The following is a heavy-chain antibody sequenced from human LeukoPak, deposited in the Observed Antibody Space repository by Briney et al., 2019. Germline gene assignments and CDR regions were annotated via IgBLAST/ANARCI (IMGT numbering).Heavy chain of an antibody. CDR2: ISSSSSYI. D-gene: IGHD3-22*01. Sequence: GGSLRLSCAASGFTFSSYSMNWVRQAPGKGLEWVSSISSSSSYIYYADSVKGRFTISRYNAKNSLYLQMNSLRAEDTAVYYCARAVGTYYYDSSGSRLMGYWGQGTLVTVSS. V-gene: IGHV3-21*01. CDR3: ARAVGTYYYDSSGSRLMGY. CDR1: GFTFSSYS. J-gene: IGHJ4*02.